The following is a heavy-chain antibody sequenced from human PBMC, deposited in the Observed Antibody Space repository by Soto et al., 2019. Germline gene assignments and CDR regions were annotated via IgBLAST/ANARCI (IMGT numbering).Heavy chain of an antibody. CDR1: GYIFTSND. J-gene: IGHJ4*02. D-gene: IGHD3-10*01. CDR2: IRVRRGDT. V-gene: IGHV1-18*01. Sequence: QVQFVQSGAEVKEPGDSVKVSCRASGYIFTSNDITWVRQAPGQGREWMGWIRVRRGDTHKAPKFRGRVTVTRDTSTSTAYMELRSLKSDDTAVYYCARESRTWVDGVIGPGDYWGQGTLVTVSS. CDR3: ARESRTWVDGVIGPGDY.